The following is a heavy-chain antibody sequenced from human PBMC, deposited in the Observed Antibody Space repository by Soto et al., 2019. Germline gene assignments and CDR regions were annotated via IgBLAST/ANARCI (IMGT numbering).Heavy chain of an antibody. CDR1: GGSLTNYF. J-gene: IGHJ3*01. V-gene: IGHV4-59*01. D-gene: IGHD2-21*02. CDR3: ARFQYTVVTPFDL. CDR2: IRYSGKT. Sequence: QVQLQESGPGLVEPSETLSLTCTVSGGSLTNYFWTWIRQSPGKGLEWIAYIRYSGKTRYNPSLKSRVTISLDTPKNQFSLKLTSVTAADTAIYYCARFQYTVVTPFDLWGQGTMVIVSS.